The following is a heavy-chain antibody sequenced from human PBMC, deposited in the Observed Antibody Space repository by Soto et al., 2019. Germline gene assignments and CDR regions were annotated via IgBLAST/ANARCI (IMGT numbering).Heavy chain of an antibody. CDR1: SGSITDYS. J-gene: IGHJ4*02. CDR3: ARVFYTDSGGYPRPSFDS. D-gene: IGHD2-15*01. Sequence: SETLSLTCVVSSGSITDYSWTWIRRPAGKGLEWIGFLYRDGTTSSNPSLESRVTMSLDTSKNHFSLELTSVTAADTALYSCARVFYTDSGGYPRPSFDSWVPGTRVTVSS. CDR2: LYRDGTT. V-gene: IGHV4-4*07.